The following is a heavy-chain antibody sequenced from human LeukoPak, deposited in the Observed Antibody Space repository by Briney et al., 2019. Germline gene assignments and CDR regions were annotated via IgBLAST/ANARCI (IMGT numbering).Heavy chain of an antibody. CDR2: INSDGSST. Sequence: GGSLRLSCAASGFTFSSYWMHWVRKAPGKGLVWVSRINSDGSSTSYADSVKGRFTISRDNAKNTLYLQMNSLRAEDTAVYYCARDKPSSIAAPFDYWGQGTLVTVPS. CDR1: GFTFSSYW. D-gene: IGHD6-6*01. CDR3: ARDKPSSIAAPFDY. V-gene: IGHV3-74*01. J-gene: IGHJ4*02.